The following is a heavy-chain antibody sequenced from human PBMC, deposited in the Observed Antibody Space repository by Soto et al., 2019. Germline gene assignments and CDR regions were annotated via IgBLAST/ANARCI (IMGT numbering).Heavy chain of an antibody. V-gene: IGHV4-30-4*01. Sequence: PSETLSLTCTVSGGSISSGDYYWSWIRQPPGKGLESIGYIYHSGSTYYNPSLKSRLTISVDTSKNQFSLKLSSVTAADTAVYYCARVKCGGGFCYLGYWGQGTLVTSPQ. CDR3: ARVKCGGGFCYLGY. D-gene: IGHD2-21*01. CDR1: GGSISSGDYY. J-gene: IGHJ4*02. CDR2: IYHSGST.